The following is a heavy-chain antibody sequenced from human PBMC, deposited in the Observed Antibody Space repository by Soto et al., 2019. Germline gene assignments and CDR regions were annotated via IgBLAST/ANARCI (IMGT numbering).Heavy chain of an antibody. Sequence: SETLSLTCAVYGRSYSGYYWSWIRQPPGKGLEWIGEINHSGSTNYNPSLKSRVTISVDTSKNQFSLKLSSVTAADTAVYYCARGTPSILTGLLYYYMDVWGKGTTVTVSS. CDR1: GRSYSGYY. D-gene: IGHD3-9*01. J-gene: IGHJ6*03. V-gene: IGHV4-34*01. CDR3: ARGTPSILTGLLYYYMDV. CDR2: INHSGST.